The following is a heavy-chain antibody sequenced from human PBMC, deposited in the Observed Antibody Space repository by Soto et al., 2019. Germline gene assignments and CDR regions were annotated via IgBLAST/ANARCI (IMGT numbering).Heavy chain of an antibody. CDR1: GYTFTSYG. J-gene: IGHJ6*02. CDR3: ARDGRVVAVAGTDYYYGMDV. Sequence: ASVKVSCKASGYTFTSYGISWVRQAPGQGLEWMGWISAYNGNTEYAQNFQGRVTMTTDTSTSTAYMELRRVRSDDTAVYYCARDGRVVAVAGTDYYYGMDVWGQGTTVTVSS. V-gene: IGHV1-18*04. CDR2: ISAYNGNT. D-gene: IGHD6-19*01.